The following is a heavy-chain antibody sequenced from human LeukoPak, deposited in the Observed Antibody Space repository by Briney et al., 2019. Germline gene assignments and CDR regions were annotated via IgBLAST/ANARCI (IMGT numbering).Heavy chain of an antibody. V-gene: IGHV4-4*07. J-gene: IGHJ4*02. Sequence: NPSETLSLTCTVSGGSINSYYWSWIRQPAGKGLEWIGHIYSSGSTNYNPSLKSRVSMSVDTSKNQFSLKLTSVTAADTAVYYCARGGKATVVTMWGQGILVTVSS. CDR2: IYSSGST. CDR3: ARGGKATVVTM. D-gene: IGHD4-23*01. CDR1: GGSINSYY.